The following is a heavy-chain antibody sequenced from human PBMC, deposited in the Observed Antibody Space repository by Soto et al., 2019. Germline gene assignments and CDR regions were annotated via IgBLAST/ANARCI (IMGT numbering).Heavy chain of an antibody. CDR1: GFTFSSYG. J-gene: IGHJ4*02. D-gene: IGHD3-9*01. Sequence: SFRLSCAASGFTFSSYGMLWVRQATGKGLEWVAVISYDGSNKYYADSVKGRFTISRDNSKNTLYLQMNSLRAEDTAVYYCAKHSLPYYDILTGYYDYWGQGTLVTVSS. V-gene: IGHV3-30*18. CDR2: ISYDGSNK. CDR3: AKHSLPYYDILTGYYDY.